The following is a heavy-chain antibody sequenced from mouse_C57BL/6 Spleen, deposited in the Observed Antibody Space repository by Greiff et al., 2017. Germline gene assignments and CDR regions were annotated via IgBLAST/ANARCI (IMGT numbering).Heavy chain of an antibody. D-gene: IGHD2-1*01. CDR3: AREELLYAMDY. Sequence: VQLQQSGADLVRPGTSVKVSCKASGYAFTNYLIEWVKQRPGQGLEWIGVINPGSGGTNYNEKFKGKATLTADKSSSTAYMQLSSLTSEDSAVYFCAREELLYAMDYWGQGTSGTVSS. CDR1: GYAFTNYL. CDR2: INPGSGGT. V-gene: IGHV1-54*01. J-gene: IGHJ4*01.